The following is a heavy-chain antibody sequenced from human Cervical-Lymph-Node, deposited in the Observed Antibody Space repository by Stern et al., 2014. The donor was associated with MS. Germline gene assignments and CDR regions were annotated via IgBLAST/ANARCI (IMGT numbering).Heavy chain of an antibody. CDR2: INPNSGGT. CDR3: ARAGYSSSFGGFDY. V-gene: IGHV1-2*04. CDR1: GYTFTGYY. J-gene: IGHJ4*02. D-gene: IGHD6-13*01. Sequence: QVQLVQSGAEVKKPGASVKVSCKASGYTFTGYYMHWVRQAPGQGLRWMGWINPNSGGTNYAQKFQGWVTMARDTAISTAYMELSRLRSDDTAVYYCARAGYSSSFGGFDYWGQGTLVTVSS.